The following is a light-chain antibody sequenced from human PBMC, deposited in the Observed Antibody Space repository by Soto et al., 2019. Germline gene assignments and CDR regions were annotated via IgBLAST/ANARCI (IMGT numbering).Light chain of an antibody. Sequence: EIVMTQSPANLSVSPGERATLSCRASQSVSSNLAWYQQKPGQAPRLLIHSTSTRATGIPARFSGGGSETEFTLNISGLQSEDFAVYYCQQYNYCPRTFGQGTNLEMK. CDR1: QSVSSN. CDR3: QQYNYCPRT. J-gene: IGKJ2*01. CDR2: STS. V-gene: IGKV3-15*01.